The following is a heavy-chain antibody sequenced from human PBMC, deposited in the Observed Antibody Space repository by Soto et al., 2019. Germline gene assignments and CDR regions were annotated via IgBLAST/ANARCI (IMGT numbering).Heavy chain of an antibody. Sequence: GGSLRLSCAASGFTFSSYGMHWVRQAPGKGQERVSVIWYDGSNIYYADSVKGRFTISRDNSKYTLYLQMNSLRAEDTAVYYCARDRYYDILTGYYRGMDFWGQGTTVTVSS. CDR2: IWYDGSNI. D-gene: IGHD3-9*01. V-gene: IGHV3-33*01. CDR3: ARDRYYDILTGYYRGMDF. J-gene: IGHJ6*02. CDR1: GFTFSSYG.